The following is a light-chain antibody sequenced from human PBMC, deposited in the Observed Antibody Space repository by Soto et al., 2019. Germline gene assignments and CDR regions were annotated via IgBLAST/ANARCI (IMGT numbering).Light chain of an antibody. J-gene: IGLJ2*01. V-gene: IGLV1-40*01. CDR2: VNI. Sequence: QSVLTQPPSVSGAPGQRVTISCTGSSSNIGAGYDVHWYQQLPGTAPKLLIYVNINRPSGVPDRFSGSKSGTSASLAITGLQAEDEADYYCQSYDTSLSDLVFGGGTQLTVL. CDR3: QSYDTSLSDLV. CDR1: SSNIGAGYD.